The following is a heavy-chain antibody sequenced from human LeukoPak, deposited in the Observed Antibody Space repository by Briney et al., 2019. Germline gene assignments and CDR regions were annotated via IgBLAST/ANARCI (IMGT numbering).Heavy chain of an antibody. V-gene: IGHV3-53*04. D-gene: IGHD6-19*01. Sequence: GGSLRLSCAASGFTVSSNYMSWVRQAPGKGLEWVSVIYSGGSTYYADSVKGRFTISRHNSKNTLYLQMNSLRAEDTAVYYCARKAPSIAVAGAGAFDIWGQGTMVTVSS. CDR1: GFTVSSNY. J-gene: IGHJ3*02. CDR3: ARKAPSIAVAGAGAFDI. CDR2: IYSGGST.